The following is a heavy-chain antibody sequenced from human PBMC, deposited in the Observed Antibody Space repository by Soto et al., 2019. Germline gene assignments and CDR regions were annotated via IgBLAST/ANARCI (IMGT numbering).Heavy chain of an antibody. CDR1: GGSISSVDYY. CDR3: ATEQVPTLDYYGMDV. CDR2: IYHTGST. J-gene: IGHJ6*02. Sequence: QVQLQESAPGLVKPSQTLSLTCTVSGGSISSVDYYWNWIRQLPGKGLEWIGYIYHTGSTYYNPSLKSRLLILVDTSKNQFSLRLTALTAADTAVYYCATEQVPTLDYYGMDVWGQGTTVTVSS. V-gene: IGHV4-31*03.